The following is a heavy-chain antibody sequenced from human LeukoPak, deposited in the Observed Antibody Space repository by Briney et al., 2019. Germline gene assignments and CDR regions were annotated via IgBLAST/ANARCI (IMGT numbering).Heavy chain of an antibody. V-gene: IGHV3-21*01. D-gene: IGHD4-17*01. CDR2: ISSSSSYI. J-gene: IGHJ6*03. Sequence: GGSLRLSCAASGFTFSSYSMNWVRQAPGKGLEWVSSISSSSSYIYYADSVKGRFTISRDNAKNSLYLQMNSLRAEDTAVYYCARAMDYGDYVLYMDVWGKGTTVTVSS. CDR1: GFTFSSYS. CDR3: ARAMDYGDYVLYMDV.